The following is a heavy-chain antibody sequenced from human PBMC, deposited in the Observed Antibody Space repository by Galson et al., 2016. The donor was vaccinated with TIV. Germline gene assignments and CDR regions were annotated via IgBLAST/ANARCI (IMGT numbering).Heavy chain of an antibody. D-gene: IGHD3-22*01. V-gene: IGHV3-23*01. Sequence: SLRLSCAASGFTFSSYAITWVRQAPGKGLEWISAISGGGGSTYHTDSVKGRFTISRDNSKNTVFLQMNSLRAEDTAVYYCAKIDSSGYNYGGRFVYWGQGTLLTVSS. CDR3: AKIDSSGYNYGGRFVY. CDR2: ISGGGGST. CDR1: GFTFSSYA. J-gene: IGHJ4*02.